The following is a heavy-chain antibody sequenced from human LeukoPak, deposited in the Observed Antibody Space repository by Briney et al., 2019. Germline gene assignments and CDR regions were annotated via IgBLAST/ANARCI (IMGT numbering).Heavy chain of an antibody. CDR2: ISSSSSTI. V-gene: IGHV3-48*04. Sequence: GGSLRLSCAASGFTFSSYSMNWVRQAPGKGLEWVSSISSSSSTIYYADSVKGRFTISRDNAKNSLYLQMNSLRAEDTAVYYCARDRRNYYGSGSYPAWGQGTLVTVSS. D-gene: IGHD3-10*01. CDR1: GFTFSSYS. CDR3: ARDRRNYYGSGSYPA. J-gene: IGHJ5*02.